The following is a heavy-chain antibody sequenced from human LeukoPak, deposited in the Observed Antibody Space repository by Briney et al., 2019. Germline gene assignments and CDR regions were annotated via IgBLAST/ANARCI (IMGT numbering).Heavy chain of an antibody. CDR2: IYYSGST. CDR1: GGSISSYY. J-gene: IGHJ5*02. CDR3: ARGDDYDILTGPYS. D-gene: IGHD3-9*01. V-gene: IGHV4-59*01. Sequence: PSETLSLTCTVSGGSISSYYWSWIRQPPGKGLEWIGYIYYSGSTNYNPSLKSRVTISVDTSKNQFSLKLSSVTAADTAVYYCARGDDYDILTGPYSWGQGTLVAVSS.